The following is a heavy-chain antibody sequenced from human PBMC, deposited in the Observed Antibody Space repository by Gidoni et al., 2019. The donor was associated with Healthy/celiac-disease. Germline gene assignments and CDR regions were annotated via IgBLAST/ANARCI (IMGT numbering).Heavy chain of an antibody. CDR2: IRSKAYGGTT. V-gene: IGHV3-49*05. Sequence: EVQLVESGGGLVKPGRSLRLSCTASGFTFGDYAMSWFRQAPGKGLGWVGFIRSKAYGGTTEYAASVKGRFTISRDDSKSIAYLQMNSLKTEDTAVYYCTRDLGIAATSFDYWGQGTLVTVSS. CDR3: TRDLGIAATSFDY. CDR1: GFTFGDYA. D-gene: IGHD6-13*01. J-gene: IGHJ4*02.